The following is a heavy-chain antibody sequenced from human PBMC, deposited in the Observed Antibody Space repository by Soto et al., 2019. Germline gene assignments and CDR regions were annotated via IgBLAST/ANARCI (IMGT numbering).Heavy chain of an antibody. Sequence: QLPLQESGSGLVKPSQTLSLTCAVSGGSISSGGYSWSWIRQPPGKGLEWIGYIYHSGSTYYNPSLKGRVTISLDRSKKQFSLKLGSVTAAETAVYYCARGMTTVTTLDYWGQGTLVTVSS. CDR3: ARGMTTVTTLDY. CDR2: IYHSGST. D-gene: IGHD4-17*01. J-gene: IGHJ4*02. V-gene: IGHV4-30-2*01. CDR1: GGSISSGGYS.